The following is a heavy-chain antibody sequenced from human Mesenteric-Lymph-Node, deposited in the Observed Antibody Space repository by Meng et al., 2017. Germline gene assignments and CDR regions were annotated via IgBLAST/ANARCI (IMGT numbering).Heavy chain of an antibody. CDR1: GGSFCDYY. V-gene: IGHV4-34*01. J-gene: IGHJ5*02. CDR3: ARRGPSGNFSP. D-gene: IGHD3-10*01. CDR2: IDHRGNT. Sequence: QVQVQPWGAGLLKPVETLSRSCAVYGGSFCDYYWTWIRHPPGKGLEWIGEIDHRGNTKYNPSLKSRVTISLDTSKKQFSLKVSSVTAADSAVYYCARRGPSGNFSPWSQGALVTVSS.